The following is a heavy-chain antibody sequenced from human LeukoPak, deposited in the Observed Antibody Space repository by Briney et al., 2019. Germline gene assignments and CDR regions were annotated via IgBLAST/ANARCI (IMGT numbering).Heavy chain of an antibody. CDR1: GFTFSTYA. J-gene: IGHJ4*02. V-gene: IGHV3-23*01. Sequence: GGSLRLSCTASGFTFSTYAISWVRQAPEKGLEWVSSIIDSGISTYYGDSVKGRFTISRDNSKNTLYLQMNSLRAEDTAVYYCAKGSRGSYDYWGQGTLVTVSS. CDR2: IIDSGIST. CDR3: AKGSRGSYDY. D-gene: IGHD1-26*01.